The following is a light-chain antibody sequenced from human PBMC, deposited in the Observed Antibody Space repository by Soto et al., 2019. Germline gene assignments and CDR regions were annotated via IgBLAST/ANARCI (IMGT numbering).Light chain of an antibody. J-gene: IGKJ2*01. CDR2: GAS. Sequence: EIVLTQSPGTLSLSPGERATLSCRASQSVSSSYLAWYQQKPGQAPRLLIYGASSRATGIPDRFSGSGSGTDFTLTISRLEPEDFAVYYCLQYGSTASTFGQGTKLEIK. CDR3: LQYGSTAST. CDR1: QSVSSSY. V-gene: IGKV3-20*01.